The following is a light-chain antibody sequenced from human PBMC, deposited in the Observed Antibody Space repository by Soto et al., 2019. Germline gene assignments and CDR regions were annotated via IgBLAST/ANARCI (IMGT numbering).Light chain of an antibody. CDR2: QVS. CDR3: IQLSHFPWT. Sequence: VLTQTPLSSPVTLGQPASISCRSSQSLVYSDGNTYLSWLQQRPGQPPRLLIYQVSNRFSGVPDRFSGSGAGTDFTLKISRVEAEDVGVYSCIQLSHFPWTFGQGTKVEIK. J-gene: IGKJ1*01. V-gene: IGKV2-24*01. CDR1: QSLVYSDGNTY.